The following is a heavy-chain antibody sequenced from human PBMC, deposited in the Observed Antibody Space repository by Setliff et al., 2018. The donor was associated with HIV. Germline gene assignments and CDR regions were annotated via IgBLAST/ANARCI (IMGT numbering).Heavy chain of an antibody. Sequence: PGGSLRLSCAASGFTFSSYSMNWVRQSPGKGLEWVSYISGSGSRVDYADSVKGRFTVSRDNARSSLYLQVNSLRSDDTAVYYCAREIRAGDYPPYNYYFYMDVWGKGTTVTVSS. J-gene: IGHJ6*03. D-gene: IGHD4-17*01. CDR2: ISGSGSRV. CDR1: GFTFSSYS. CDR3: AREIRAGDYPPYNYYFYMDV. V-gene: IGHV3-48*01.